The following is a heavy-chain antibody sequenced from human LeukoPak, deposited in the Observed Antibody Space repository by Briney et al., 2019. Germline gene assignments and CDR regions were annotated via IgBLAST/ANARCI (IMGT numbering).Heavy chain of an antibody. D-gene: IGHD6-19*01. Sequence: GGSLRLSCAASGFTVSSNYMSWVRQAPGKGLEWVSSITSSSSYIYYADSVKGRFTISRDNAKKSVYLQMNSLRAEDTAVYYCARGSTYSSGWYTGFDYWGQGTLVTASS. CDR3: ARGSTYSSGWYTGFDY. CDR2: ITSSSSYI. CDR1: GFTVSSNY. V-gene: IGHV3-21*01. J-gene: IGHJ4*02.